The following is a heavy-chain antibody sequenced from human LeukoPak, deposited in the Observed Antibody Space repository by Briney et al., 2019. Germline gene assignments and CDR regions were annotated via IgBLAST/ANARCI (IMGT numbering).Heavy chain of an antibody. CDR2: INLNSGGT. CDR3: ARSDGYSGYDYEDY. Sequence: ASVKVSCKASGYTFTGYYMHWVRQAPGQGLEWMGWINLNSGGTNYAQKFQGRVTMTRDTSISTAYMELSRLRSDDTAVYYCARSDGYSGYDYEDYWGQGTLVTVSS. J-gene: IGHJ4*02. D-gene: IGHD5-12*01. V-gene: IGHV1-2*02. CDR1: GYTFTGYY.